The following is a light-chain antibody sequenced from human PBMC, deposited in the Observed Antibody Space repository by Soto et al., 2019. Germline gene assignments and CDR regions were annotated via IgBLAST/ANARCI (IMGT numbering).Light chain of an antibody. CDR1: QSIATSQ. J-gene: IGKJ1*01. Sequence: EIVLTQSPGTLSLSPGERATLFCRASQSIATSQLAWYQQKPGQAPRLLIGASTRATGIPDRFSDSGSGTDFTLTISRLEPEDFAVYFCQQYGSSPWTFGQGTKVEIK. CDR3: QQYGSSPWT. V-gene: IGKV3-20*01. CDR2: GAS.